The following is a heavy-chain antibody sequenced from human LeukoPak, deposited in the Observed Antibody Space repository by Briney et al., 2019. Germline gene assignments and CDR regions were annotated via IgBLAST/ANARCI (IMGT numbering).Heavy chain of an antibody. D-gene: IGHD1-14*01. J-gene: IGHJ5*02. V-gene: IGHV4-59*01. CDR1: GGSISGYY. CDR2: IYSTGNT. CDR3: ARVRKVIAKNWLDP. Sequence: SKTLSLTCTVSGGSISGYYWTWIRQPPGKGLEWIGNIYSTGNTNYNPSLKSRVTISVDTSKNQFSLKLSSVTAADTAVYYCARVRKVIAKNWLDPWGQGTLVTVSS.